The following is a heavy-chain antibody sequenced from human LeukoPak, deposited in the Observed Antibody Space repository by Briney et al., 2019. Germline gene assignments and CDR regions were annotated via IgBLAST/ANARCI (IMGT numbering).Heavy chain of an antibody. J-gene: IGHJ4*02. CDR1: GFTFIHYA. Sequence: GGSLRLSCSASGFTFIHYAMNWIRQAPGKGPEYVSSISTDGGRTYYADSVEGRFTISRDNSKNTLYLQMTSLRTEDSAVYYCVKDQVTSMINKDFDHWGRGTLVTVSS. D-gene: IGHD3-16*01. CDR2: ISTDGGRT. CDR3: VKDQVTSMINKDFDH. V-gene: IGHV3-64D*06.